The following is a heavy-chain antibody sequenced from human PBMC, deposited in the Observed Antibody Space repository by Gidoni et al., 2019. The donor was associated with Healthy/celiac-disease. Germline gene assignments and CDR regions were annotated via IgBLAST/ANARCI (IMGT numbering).Heavy chain of an antibody. V-gene: IGHV1-8*01. J-gene: IGHJ4*02. CDR2: MNPNRGNT. Sequence: QVQLVQSGAEVKKPGASVKVSCKASGYTFTSYDINWVRQATGQGLEWMGWMNPNRGNTGYAQKFQGRVTMTRNTSISTAYMELSSLRSEDTAVYYCARVVRAAAGRGGGYWGQGTLVTVSS. CDR3: ARVVRAAAGRGGGY. CDR1: GYTFTSYD. D-gene: IGHD6-13*01.